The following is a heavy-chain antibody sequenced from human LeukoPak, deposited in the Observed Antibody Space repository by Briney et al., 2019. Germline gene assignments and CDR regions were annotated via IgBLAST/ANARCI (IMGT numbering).Heavy chain of an antibody. J-gene: IGHJ6*02. Sequence: GGSLRLSCAASGFNFSSYGMHWVRQAPGKGLEWVAVISYDGSNKYYADSVKGRFTISRDNSKNTLYLQMNSLRAEDTAVYYCAREEGSSWYGSYYYYGMDVWGQGTTVTVS. CDR2: ISYDGSNK. V-gene: IGHV3-30*03. D-gene: IGHD6-13*01. CDR1: GFNFSSYG. CDR3: AREEGSSWYGSYYYYGMDV.